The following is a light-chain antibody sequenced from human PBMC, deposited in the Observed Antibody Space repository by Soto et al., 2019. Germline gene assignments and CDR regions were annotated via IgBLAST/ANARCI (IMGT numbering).Light chain of an antibody. CDR3: AAWDDILNGYV. Sequence: QSVLTHPASVSGSPVQSISISRTATSSDVGSYNLVSWYQQHPGKAPKLIIYEGSKRPSGVPDRFSGSTSGTSASLVIRGLQSEDEADYYCAAWDDILNGYVCGGGTKVTVL. CDR1: SSDVGSYNL. V-gene: IGLV2-14*02. J-gene: IGLJ1*01. CDR2: EGS.